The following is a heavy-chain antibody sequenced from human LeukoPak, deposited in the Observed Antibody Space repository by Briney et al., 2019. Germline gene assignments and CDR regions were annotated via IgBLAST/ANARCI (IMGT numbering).Heavy chain of an antibody. CDR3: ARSRITIFGVVNDAFDI. Sequence: PGGSLRLSCAASGFTSSSYWMSWVRQAPGEGLEWVANIKQDVSEKYYVDSVKGRSTISTDQAKNSLYLQMNSLRAEDTAVYYCARSRITIFGVVNDAFDIWGQGTMVTVSS. CDR2: IKQDVSEK. V-gene: IGHV3-7*01. J-gene: IGHJ3*02. D-gene: IGHD3-3*01. CDR1: GFTSSSYW.